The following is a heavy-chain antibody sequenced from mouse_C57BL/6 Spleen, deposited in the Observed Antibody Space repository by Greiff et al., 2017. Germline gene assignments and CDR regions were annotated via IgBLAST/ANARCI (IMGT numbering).Heavy chain of an antibody. D-gene: IGHD1-3*01. Sequence: DVMLVESGGGLVQPGGSLSLSCAASGFTFTDYYMSWVRQPPGKALEWLGFIRNKANGYTTEYSASVKGRFTISRDNSQSILYLQMNALRAEDSATYYCARSYRNLGPFAYWGQGTLFTVSA. CDR2: IRNKANGYTT. J-gene: IGHJ3*01. CDR3: ARSYRNLGPFAY. CDR1: GFTFTDYY. V-gene: IGHV7-3*01.